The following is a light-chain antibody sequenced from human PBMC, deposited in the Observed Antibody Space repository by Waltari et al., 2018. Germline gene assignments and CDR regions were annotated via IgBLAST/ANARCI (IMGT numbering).Light chain of an antibody. J-gene: IGLJ3*02. CDR2: RND. Sequence: QSVLTQPPSVSGPPGQGVTISCSGSSSTIGPTYVSWYQQLPRTAPNLLIFRNDQRPSGVPDRFSASKSGTSASLAISGLRSEDEADYYCAAWDDGLSGPVFGGGTKLTVL. CDR1: SSTIGPTY. V-gene: IGLV1-47*01. CDR3: AAWDDGLSGPV.